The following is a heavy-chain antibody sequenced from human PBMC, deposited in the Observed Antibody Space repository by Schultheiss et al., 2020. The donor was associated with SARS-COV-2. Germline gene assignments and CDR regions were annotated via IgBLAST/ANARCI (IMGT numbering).Heavy chain of an antibody. CDR2: MSSGGSAN. CDR3: ARDLLGYYYGMDV. CDR1: GFMFSSYE. D-gene: IGHD3-16*01. J-gene: IGHJ6*02. V-gene: IGHV3-48*03. Sequence: GGSLRLSCAASGFMFSSYEMNWVRQAPGKGLEWISYMSSGGSANYYADSVKGRFTVSRDNAKNSLYLQMNSLRAEDTAVYYCARDLLGYYYGMDVWVQGTTVTVSS.